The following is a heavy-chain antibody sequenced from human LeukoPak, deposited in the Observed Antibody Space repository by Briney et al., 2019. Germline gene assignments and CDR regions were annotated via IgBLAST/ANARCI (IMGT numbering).Heavy chain of an antibody. D-gene: IGHD2-2*01. CDR2: IYHSGTT. J-gene: IGHJ4*02. Sequence: PSETLSLTCAVSGDSISSTNWWSWVRQPPGKGLEWIGEIYHSGTTYYNPSLKSRVTISIDTSNNQFSLKLRSVTAADTAVYYCANKVYCSSTSCYHAGYWGQGTLVTVSS. CDR3: ANKVYCSSTSCYHAGY. CDR1: GDSISSTNW. V-gene: IGHV4-4*02.